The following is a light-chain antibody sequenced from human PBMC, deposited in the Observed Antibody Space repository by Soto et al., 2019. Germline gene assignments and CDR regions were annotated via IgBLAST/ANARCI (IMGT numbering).Light chain of an antibody. V-gene: IGKV3-11*01. CDR3: QQRNNWPIT. CDR1: QSVRSY. J-gene: IGKJ5*01. CDR2: DAA. Sequence: EIVLTQSPATLSLSPGERATLSCRASQSVRSYLAWYQQKPGQAPRLLIYDAAKRATGIPVRFSGSGSGTDFTLTISGLEPEDFALYYCQQRNNWPITFGQGTRLEIK.